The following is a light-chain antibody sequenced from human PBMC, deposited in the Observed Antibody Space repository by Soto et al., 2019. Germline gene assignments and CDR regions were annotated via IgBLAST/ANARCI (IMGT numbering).Light chain of an antibody. Sequence: EIVMTQSPATLSVSPGERVTLSCGASQSVTSNLAWYQQKVGQAPRLLFYGSSTRATGIPARFSGSGSGTEFTLTINSLQSEDFAVYYCQQYDNWPRTFGQGTKVDIK. V-gene: IGKV3-15*01. CDR1: QSVTSN. CDR2: GSS. CDR3: QQYDNWPRT. J-gene: IGKJ1*01.